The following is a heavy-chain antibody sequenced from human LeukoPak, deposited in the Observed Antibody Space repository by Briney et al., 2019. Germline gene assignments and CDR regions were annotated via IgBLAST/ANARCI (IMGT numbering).Heavy chain of an antibody. Sequence: GGSLRLSCAASGFTFSDYYMSWIRQAPGKGLEWVSYISSSGSTIYYADSVKGRFTISRDNSKNTLYLQMNSLRAEDTAVYYCAKAPKVGATSYFDYWGQGTLVTVSS. V-gene: IGHV3-11*01. J-gene: IGHJ4*02. CDR2: ISSSGSTI. D-gene: IGHD1-26*01. CDR1: GFTFSDYY. CDR3: AKAPKVGATSYFDY.